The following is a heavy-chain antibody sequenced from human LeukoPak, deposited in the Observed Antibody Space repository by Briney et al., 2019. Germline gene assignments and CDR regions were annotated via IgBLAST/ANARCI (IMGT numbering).Heavy chain of an antibody. Sequence: GGSLRLSCAASGFTFSSYAMHWVRQAPGKGLEWVAVISYDGSNKYYADSVKGRFTISRDNSKNTLYLQMNSLRAEDTAVYYCAKDHEWELDGSDFQHWGQGTLVTVSS. V-gene: IGHV3-30-3*01. J-gene: IGHJ1*01. CDR3: AKDHEWELDGSDFQH. D-gene: IGHD1-26*01. CDR1: GFTFSSYA. CDR2: ISYDGSNK.